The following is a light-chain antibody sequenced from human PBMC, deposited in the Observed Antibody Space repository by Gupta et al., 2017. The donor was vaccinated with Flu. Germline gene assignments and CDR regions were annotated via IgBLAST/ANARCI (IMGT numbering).Light chain of an antibody. CDR1: QSVSSSY. Sequence: VLTHSPRTLSLSPGERATLSCRASQSVSSSYLAWYQQKPGQAPRLLIYGASSRATGIPDRFSGSGSGTDFTLTISRLEPEDFAVYYCQQYGSSPRITFGQGTRLEIK. J-gene: IGKJ5*01. V-gene: IGKV3-20*01. CDR3: QQYGSSPRIT. CDR2: GAS.